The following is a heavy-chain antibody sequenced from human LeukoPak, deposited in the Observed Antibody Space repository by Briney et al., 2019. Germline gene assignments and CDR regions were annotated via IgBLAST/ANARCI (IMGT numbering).Heavy chain of an antibody. V-gene: IGHV3-23*01. CDR3: AKGSRQWLATGAFDI. Sequence: GGSLRLSCAASGFTFSSYAMSWVRQAPGEGLEWVSAISGSGGSTYYADSVKGRFTISRDNSKNTLYLQMNSLRAEDTAVYYCAKGSRQWLATGAFDIWGQGTMVTVSS. D-gene: IGHD6-19*01. J-gene: IGHJ3*02. CDR1: GFTFSSYA. CDR2: ISGSGGST.